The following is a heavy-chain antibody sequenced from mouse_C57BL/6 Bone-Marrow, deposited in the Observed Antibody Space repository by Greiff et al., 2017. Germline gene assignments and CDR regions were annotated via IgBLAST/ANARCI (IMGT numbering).Heavy chain of an antibody. J-gene: IGHJ3*01. V-gene: IGHV14-4*01. D-gene: IGHD2-3*01. CDR3: TTDGSFAD. Sequence: EVQLQESGAELVRPGASVKLSCTASGFNIKDDYMHWVKQRPEQGLEWIGWIDPENGDTEYSSKFQGKATITADTSSNTAYLQLSSLTSEDTAVDYCTTDGSFADWGQGTLVTVSA. CDR1: GFNIKDDY. CDR2: IDPENGDT.